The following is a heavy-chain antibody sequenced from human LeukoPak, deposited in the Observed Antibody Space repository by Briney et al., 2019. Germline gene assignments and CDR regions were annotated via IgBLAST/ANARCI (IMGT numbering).Heavy chain of an antibody. V-gene: IGHV3-7*04. CDR1: GFTFSSYW. D-gene: IGHD3-10*01. CDR2: IKQDESEK. Sequence: GGSLRRSCAASGFTFSSYWMSWVRQAPGKGLEWVANIKQDESEKYYVHSVEGRFTISRDNAKNSLYLQMNSLRAEDTGVYYCARDVPFGESCDYWGQGTLVSVSS. CDR3: ARDVPFGESCDY. J-gene: IGHJ4*02.